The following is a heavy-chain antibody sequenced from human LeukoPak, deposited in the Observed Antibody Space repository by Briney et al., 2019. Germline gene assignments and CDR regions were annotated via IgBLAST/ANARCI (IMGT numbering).Heavy chain of an antibody. CDR3: ARRYSCSGGSCYGKQQEGGLDY. Sequence: SETLSLTCTVSGGSISSGSYYWSWIRQPAGKGLEWIGRIYTSGSTNYNPSLKSRVTISVDTSKNQFSLKLSSVTAADTAVYYCARRYSCSGGSCYGKQQEGGLDYWGQGTLVTVSS. CDR2: IYTSGST. V-gene: IGHV4-61*02. CDR1: GGSISSGSYY. D-gene: IGHD2-15*01. J-gene: IGHJ4*02.